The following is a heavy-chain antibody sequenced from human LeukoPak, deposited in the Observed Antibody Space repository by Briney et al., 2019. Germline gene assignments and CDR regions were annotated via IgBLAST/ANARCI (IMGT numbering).Heavy chain of an antibody. D-gene: IGHD1-26*01. V-gene: IGHV1-18*01. J-gene: IGHJ4*02. Sequence: ASVKVSCKASGYTFASYDISWVRQAPGQGPEWMGWISSYNGNTNYAQKLQGRVSMTTDTSTSTAYLELMSLRSGDTAVYYCASGGGIDYWGQGTLVTVSS. CDR2: ISSYNGNT. CDR3: ASGGGIDY. CDR1: GYTFASYD.